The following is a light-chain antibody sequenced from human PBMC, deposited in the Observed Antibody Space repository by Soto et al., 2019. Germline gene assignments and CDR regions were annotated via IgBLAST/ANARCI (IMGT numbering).Light chain of an antibody. CDR2: GAS. J-gene: IGKJ4*01. CDR1: QSVSSSY. V-gene: IGKV3-20*01. CDR3: QQYGSSPLT. Sequence: EIVLTQSPGTLSLSPGERATLSCRASQSVSSSYLAWYQQKPGQAPRLLIHGASSRATGIPDRFSGSGSGTDFTLTISRREPEDFTVYYCQQYGSSPLTFGGGTKVEIK.